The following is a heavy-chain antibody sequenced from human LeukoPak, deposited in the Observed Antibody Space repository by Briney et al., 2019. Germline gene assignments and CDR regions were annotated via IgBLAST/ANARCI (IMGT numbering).Heavy chain of an antibody. V-gene: IGHV1-2*02. CDR3: ARDSGGSYFYGY. J-gene: IGHJ4*02. CDR2: INPNSGGT. CDR1: GYTFSNYG. Sequence: EASVKVSCKASGYTFSNYGLTWVRQAPGQGLEWMGCINPNSGGTNYAQKFQGRVTMTRDTSISTAYMELSRLRSDDTAVYYCARDSGGSYFYGYWGQGTLVTVSS. D-gene: IGHD1-26*01.